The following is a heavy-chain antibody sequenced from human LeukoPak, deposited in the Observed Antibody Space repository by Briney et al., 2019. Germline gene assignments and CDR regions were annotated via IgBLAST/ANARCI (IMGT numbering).Heavy chain of an antibody. D-gene: IGHD3-16*01. CDR3: ARLGRTSNWYFDL. CDR2: IYYSGST. V-gene: IGHV4-39*01. Sequence: PSETLSLTCAVSGGSISSTTSYWGWIRQPPGKGLEWIVRIYYSGSTYYNTSLKSRVTISVDTPKNQFSLKLNSVTAADTALYYCARLGRTSNWYFDLWGRGTLVTVSS. J-gene: IGHJ2*01. CDR1: GGSISSTTSY.